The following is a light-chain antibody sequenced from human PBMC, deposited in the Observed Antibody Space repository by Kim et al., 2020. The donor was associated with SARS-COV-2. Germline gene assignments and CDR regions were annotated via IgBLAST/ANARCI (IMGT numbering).Light chain of an antibody. CDR1: QSVFSY. CDR3: QQRSNWPPT. J-gene: IGKJ5*01. CDR2: DAS. V-gene: IGKV3-11*01. Sequence: EIVLTQSPATLSLSPGERATLSCRASQSVFSYSAWYQHKPGQAPRLLIYDASNRATGIPARFSGSGSGTDFTLTISSLEPEDFAVYYCQQRSNWPPTFGQGTRLEIK.